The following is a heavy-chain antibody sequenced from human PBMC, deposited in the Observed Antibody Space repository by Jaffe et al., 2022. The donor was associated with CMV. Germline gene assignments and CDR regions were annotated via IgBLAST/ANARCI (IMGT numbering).Heavy chain of an antibody. Sequence: QVQLQQWGAGLLKPSETLSLTCAVYGGSFSGYYWSWIRQPPGKGLEWIGEINHSGSTNYNPSLKSRVTISVDTSKNQFSLKLSSVTAADTAVYYCARGFSFSRSGLSYWGQGTLVTVSS. D-gene: IGHD6-19*01. CDR2: INHSGST. CDR1: GGSFSGYY. J-gene: IGHJ4*02. CDR3: ARGFSFSRSGLSY. V-gene: IGHV4-34*01.